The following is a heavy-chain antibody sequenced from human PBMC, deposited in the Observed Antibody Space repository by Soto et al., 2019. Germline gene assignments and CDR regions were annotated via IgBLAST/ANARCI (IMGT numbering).Heavy chain of an antibody. CDR1: GGSISSGGYY. J-gene: IGHJ6*02. CDR3: ARDYRASYPAYYYYGMDV. Sequence: QVQLQESGPGLVKPSQTLSLTCTVSGGSISSGGYYWSWIRQHQGKGLEWIGYIYYSTYYNPSLKSRVTISVDTSKNQFSLKLSSVTAADTAVYYCARDYRASYPAYYYYGMDVWGQGTTVTVSS. V-gene: IGHV4-31*03. CDR2: IYYST. D-gene: IGHD3-16*02.